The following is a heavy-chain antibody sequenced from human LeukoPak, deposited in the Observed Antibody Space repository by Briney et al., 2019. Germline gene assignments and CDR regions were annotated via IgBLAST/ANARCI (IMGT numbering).Heavy chain of an antibody. D-gene: IGHD2-2*01. Sequence: GGSLRLSCAASGFAFSSYAMSWVRQAPGKGLEWVSAISGSGGSTYYADSVKGRFTISRDNSKNTLYLQMNSLRAGDTAVYYCAKASQLLYYYYYMDVWGKGTTVTVSS. CDR3: AKASQLLYYYYYMDV. CDR2: ISGSGGST. J-gene: IGHJ6*03. V-gene: IGHV3-23*01. CDR1: GFAFSSYA.